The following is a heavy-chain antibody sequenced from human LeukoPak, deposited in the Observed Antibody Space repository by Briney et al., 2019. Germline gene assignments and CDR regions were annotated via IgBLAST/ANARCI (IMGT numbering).Heavy chain of an antibody. J-gene: IGHJ4*02. Sequence: GGSLRLSCIASGFTVSSNYMTWVRQAPGKGLEWVSIIYSGGSTYYADSVKGRFTIPRDNSKNTLYLQMNSLRAEDTAVYYCARGGAMIRGVFDYWGQGTLVTVSS. CDR3: ARGGAMIRGVFDY. V-gene: IGHV3-66*01. CDR1: GFTVSSNY. D-gene: IGHD3-10*01. CDR2: IYSGGST.